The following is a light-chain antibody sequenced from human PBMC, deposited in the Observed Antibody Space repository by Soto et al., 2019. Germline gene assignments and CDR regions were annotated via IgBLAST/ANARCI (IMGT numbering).Light chain of an antibody. CDR2: GVT. V-gene: IGLV2-14*03. CDR3: SSYTSSYTWI. J-gene: IGLJ3*02. Sequence: QSVLPQPASVSWSPGQSITISCSVTTNDVGGYNYVSWYQQHPGKAPKLLIYGVTDRPSGVSSRFSGSKSGNAASLTISGLQAEDEGDYYCSSYTSSYTWIFGGGTKVTVL. CDR1: TNDVGGYNY.